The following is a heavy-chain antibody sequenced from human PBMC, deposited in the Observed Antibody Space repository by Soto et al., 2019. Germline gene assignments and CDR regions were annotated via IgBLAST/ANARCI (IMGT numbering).Heavy chain of an antibody. CDR3: ARDPKITMVRGVIWGGMDV. CDR1: GGTFSNYA. D-gene: IGHD3-10*01. V-gene: IGHV1-69*06. Sequence: QVQLVQSGAEVKKPGSSVKVSCKASGGTFSNYAISWVRQAPGQGLEWMGGIIPIFGTANYAQKFQGRVTITADKSTSTAYMELSSLRSEDTAVYYCARDPKITMVRGVIWGGMDVWGQGTTVTVSS. CDR2: IIPIFGTA. J-gene: IGHJ6*02.